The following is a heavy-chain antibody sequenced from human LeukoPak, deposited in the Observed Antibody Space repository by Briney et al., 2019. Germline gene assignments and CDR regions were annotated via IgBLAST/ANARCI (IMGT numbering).Heavy chain of an antibody. CDR2: ISYDGSNK. CDR3: VRAPYGDYFEYFQH. CDR1: GFTFSSYA. D-gene: IGHD4-17*01. V-gene: IGHV3-30*04. J-gene: IGHJ1*01. Sequence: PGGSLRLFCAASGFTFSSYAMHWVRQAAGKGLEWVAVISYDGSNKYYADSVKGRFTISRDNSKNTLYLQMNSLRAEDTAVYYCVRAPYGDYFEYFQHWGQGTLVTVSS.